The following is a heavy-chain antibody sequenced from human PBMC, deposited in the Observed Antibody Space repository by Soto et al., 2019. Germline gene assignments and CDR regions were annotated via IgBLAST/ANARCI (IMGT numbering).Heavy chain of an antibody. CDR3: ARHIHHPRWANFDL. J-gene: IGHJ4*02. CDR1: GDSFNTHW. D-gene: IGHD1-26*01. Sequence: HGESLKISCQGSGDSFNTHWIGWVRQMPGKGLEWMGIIYAVDSDTKYSPSFQGQVTISVDKSISTAYLQWSSLKASDTAMYYCARHIHHPRWANFDLWGKGTQVTVSS. V-gene: IGHV5-51*01. CDR2: IYAVDSDT.